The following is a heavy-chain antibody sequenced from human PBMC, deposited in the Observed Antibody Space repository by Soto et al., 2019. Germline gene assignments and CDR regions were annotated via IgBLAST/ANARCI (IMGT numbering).Heavy chain of an antibody. CDR3: ARRGGLERWRDYYYGMDV. CDR1: GGTFSSYA. CDR2: IIPIFGTA. J-gene: IGHJ6*02. D-gene: IGHD1-1*01. Sequence: QVQLVQSGAEVKKPGSSVKVSCKASGGTFSSYAISWVRQAPGQGLEWMGGIIPIFGTANYAQKFQGRVTITADESTSTAYMELSSLRSEDTAVYYCARRGGLERWRDYYYGMDVWGQGTTVTVSS. V-gene: IGHV1-69*12.